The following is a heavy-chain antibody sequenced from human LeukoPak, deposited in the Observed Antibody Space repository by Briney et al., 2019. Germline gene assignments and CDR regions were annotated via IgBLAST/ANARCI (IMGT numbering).Heavy chain of an antibody. Sequence: PSETLSLTCTVSGGSISSSSYYWGWIRQPPGKGLEWIGSIYYSGSTYYNPSLKSRVTISVDTSKNQFSLRLSSVTAADTAVYYCARSDGYGLVGIWGQGTMVTVSS. J-gene: IGHJ3*02. V-gene: IGHV4-39*07. D-gene: IGHD3-10*01. CDR3: ARSDGYGLVGI. CDR1: GGSISSSSYY. CDR2: IYYSGST.